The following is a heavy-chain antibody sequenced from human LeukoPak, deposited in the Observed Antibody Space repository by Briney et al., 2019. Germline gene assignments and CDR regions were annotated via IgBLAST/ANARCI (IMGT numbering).Heavy chain of an antibody. CDR3: AREGSGLDDAFDI. Sequence: GRSLRLSCAASGFTFGSYAMHWVRQAPGKGLEWVAVISYDGSNKYYADSVKGRFTISRDNSKNTLYLQMNSLRAEDTAVYYCAREGSGLDDAFDIWGQGTMVTVSS. D-gene: IGHD6-19*01. V-gene: IGHV3-30-3*01. CDR2: ISYDGSNK. CDR1: GFTFGSYA. J-gene: IGHJ3*02.